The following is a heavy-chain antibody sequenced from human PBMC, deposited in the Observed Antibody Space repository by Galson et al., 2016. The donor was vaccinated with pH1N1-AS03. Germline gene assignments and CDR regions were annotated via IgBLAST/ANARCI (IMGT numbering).Heavy chain of an antibody. CDR1: GDSFNTYW. Sequence: QSGAEVKKPGESLKISCKGSGDSFNTYWIGWVRQMPGKGLEWMGIIYPGDSDTRYSQSFQGHVTISADASISTAYRQWSSLKASVTAIYYCARRGHCTGISCYDLDSWGQGTIVTVSS. J-gene: IGHJ4*02. D-gene: IGHD2-2*01. CDR3: ARRGHCTGISCYDLDS. V-gene: IGHV5-51*03. CDR2: IYPGDSDT.